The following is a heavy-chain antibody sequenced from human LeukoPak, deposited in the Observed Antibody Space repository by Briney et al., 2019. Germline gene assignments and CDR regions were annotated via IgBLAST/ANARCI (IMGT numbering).Heavy chain of an antibody. CDR1: GYSFTSYW. J-gene: IGHJ4*02. D-gene: IGHD7-27*01. CDR3: AVFKWGYRAYYFDY. CDR2: IYPGDSDT. V-gene: IGHV5-51*01. Sequence: GESLQISCQGSGYSFTSYWIGWVRQMPGKGLEWMGIIYPGDSDTRYSPSFQGQVTISADKSISTAYLQWSSLKASDAAMYYCAVFKWGYRAYYFDYWGQGTLVTVSS.